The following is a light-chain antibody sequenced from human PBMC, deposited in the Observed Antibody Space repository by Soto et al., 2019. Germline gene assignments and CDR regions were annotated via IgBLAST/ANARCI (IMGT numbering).Light chain of an antibody. CDR1: SSDVGAYNY. V-gene: IGLV2-14*01. CDR3: SSYSSISYVI. J-gene: IGLJ2*01. Sequence: QPVLTQPASVSGSPGQSITISCTGTSSDVGAYNYVSWYQQHPGEAPRLMIYDVSYRPSGVSNRFSGSKSGNTPSLTISGLRAEDEAEYYCSSYSSISYVIFGGGTKLTVL. CDR2: DVS.